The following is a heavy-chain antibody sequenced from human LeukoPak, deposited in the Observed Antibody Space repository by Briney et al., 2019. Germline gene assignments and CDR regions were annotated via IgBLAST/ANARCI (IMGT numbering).Heavy chain of an antibody. J-gene: IGHJ4*02. CDR3: AREARMGYSGSWENYFDY. D-gene: IGHD1-26*01. Sequence: GGSLRLSCAASGFTVSSNYMSWVRQAPGKGLEWVSVIYSGGSPYYADSVKGRFTISRDNSKNTLYLQMNSLRAEDTAVYYCAREARMGYSGSWENYFDYWGQGTLVTVSS. V-gene: IGHV3-53*01. CDR1: GFTVSSNY. CDR2: IYSGGSP.